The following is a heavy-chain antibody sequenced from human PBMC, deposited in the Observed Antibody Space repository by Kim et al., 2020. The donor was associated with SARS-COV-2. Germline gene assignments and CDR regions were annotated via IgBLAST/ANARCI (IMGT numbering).Heavy chain of an antibody. D-gene: IGHD3-3*01. CDR3: ARVAQNDFWSGYYYYGMDV. CDR2: IKQDGSEK. Sequence: GGSLRLSCAASGFTFSSYWMSWVRQAPGKGLEWVANIKQDGSEKYYVDSVKGRFTISRDNAKNSLYLQMNSLRAEDTAVYYCARVAQNDFWSGYYYYGMDVWGQGTTVTVSS. V-gene: IGHV3-7*03. J-gene: IGHJ6*02. CDR1: GFTFSSYW.